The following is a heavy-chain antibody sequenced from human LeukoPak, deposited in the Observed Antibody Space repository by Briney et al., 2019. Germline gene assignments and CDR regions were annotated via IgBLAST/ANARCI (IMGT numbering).Heavy chain of an antibody. J-gene: IGHJ4*02. CDR2: INPKSGGT. V-gene: IGHV1-2*02. CDR1: GYTFTGYY. Sequence: ASVKVSCKASGYTFTGYYMHWVRQAPGQGLEWMGWINPKSGGTSYAQNFQGRVTMTRDASISTAYMELSGLRSDDRAVYYCVRDAIAAAGTGGWGQGTLVTVSS. D-gene: IGHD6-13*01. CDR3: VRDAIAAAGTGG.